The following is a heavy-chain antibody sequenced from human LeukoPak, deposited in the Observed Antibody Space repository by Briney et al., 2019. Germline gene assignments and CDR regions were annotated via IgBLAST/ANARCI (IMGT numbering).Heavy chain of an antibody. V-gene: IGHV3-33*01. CDR2: IWYDGTNK. D-gene: IGHD3-10*01. J-gene: IGHJ4*02. CDR1: GFTFSSYG. CDR3: ARGQNYVVQGGYFDY. Sequence: GGSLRLSCAASGFTFSSYGMHWVRRAPGKGLEWVAVIWYDGTNKYYADSVKGRFTISRDNSKNTLYLQMNSLRAEDTAVYYCARGQNYVVQGGYFDYWGQGTLVTVSS.